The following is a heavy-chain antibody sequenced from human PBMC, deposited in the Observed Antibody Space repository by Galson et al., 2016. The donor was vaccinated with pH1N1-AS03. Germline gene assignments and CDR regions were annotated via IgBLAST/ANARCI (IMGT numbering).Heavy chain of an antibody. J-gene: IGHJ4*02. D-gene: IGHD3-10*01. V-gene: IGHV3-30*02. CDR3: VKGGGYSHGFMEYYFDS. CDR2: IRYDETIK. Sequence: SLRLSCAASGFVFSSSAIHWVRQSPGKGLELVAFIRYDETIKNYADSVKGRFTISRDNPKNTVYLEMNSLRPEDTAVYYCVKGGGYSHGFMEYYFDSWGQGTLVTVSS. CDR1: GFVFSSSA.